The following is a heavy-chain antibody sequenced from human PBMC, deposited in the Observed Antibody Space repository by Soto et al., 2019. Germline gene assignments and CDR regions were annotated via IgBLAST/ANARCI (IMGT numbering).Heavy chain of an antibody. CDR2: IYYSGST. Sequence: SETLSLTCTVSGGSISSYYWSWIRQPPGKGLEWIGYIYYSGSTNYNPSLKSRVTISVDTSKNQFSLKLSSVTAADTAVYYCARASSDYDFWSGHHGGGMDVWGQGTTVTVSS. CDR3: ARASSDYDFWSGHHGGGMDV. V-gene: IGHV4-59*01. D-gene: IGHD3-3*01. J-gene: IGHJ6*02. CDR1: GGSISSYY.